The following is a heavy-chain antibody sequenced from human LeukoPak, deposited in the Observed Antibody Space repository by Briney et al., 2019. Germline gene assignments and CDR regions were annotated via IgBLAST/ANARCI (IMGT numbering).Heavy chain of an antibody. J-gene: IGHJ3*02. D-gene: IGHD3-16*01. CDR3: ASIMITFGGVMTSGGAFDI. CDR2: IIVSLGTP. Sequence: GASVKVSCKASGIDFSSSAISWVRQAPGQGLEWMGRIIVSLGTPKYAQKFQGRVTITADKSTSTVYMELNSLRSEDTAVYYCASIMITFGGVMTSGGAFDIWGQGTMVTVSS. V-gene: IGHV1-69*04. CDR1: GIDFSSSA.